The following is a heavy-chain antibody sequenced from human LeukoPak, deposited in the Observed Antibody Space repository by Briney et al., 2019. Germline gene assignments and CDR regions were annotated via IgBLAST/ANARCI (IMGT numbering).Heavy chain of an antibody. Sequence: GPTLVKPTQTLTLTCTFSGLSLSTSGVGVGWIRQPPGKALEWLALIYWNDDKRYSPSLKSRLTITKDTSKNQVVLTMTNMDPVDTATYYCAHRPPAAAGTPNWFDPWGQGTLVTVSS. CDR2: IYWNDDK. J-gene: IGHJ5*02. D-gene: IGHD6-13*01. CDR1: GLSLSTSGVG. CDR3: AHRPPAAAGTPNWFDP. V-gene: IGHV2-5*01.